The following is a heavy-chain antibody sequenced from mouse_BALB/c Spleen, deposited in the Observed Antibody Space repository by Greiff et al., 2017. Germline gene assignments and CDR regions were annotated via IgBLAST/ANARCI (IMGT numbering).Heavy chain of an antibody. J-gene: IGHJ3*01. CDR2: ISYSGST. CDR1: GDSITSGY. CDR3: ARGGRDYDYDGFAY. V-gene: IGHV3-8*02. D-gene: IGHD2-4*01. Sequence: EVQLQESGPSLVKPSQTLSLTCSVTGDSITSGYWNWIRKFPGNKLEYMGYISYSGSTYYNPSLKSRISITRDTSKNQYYLQLNSVTTEDTATYYCARGGRDYDYDGFAYWGQGTLVTVSA.